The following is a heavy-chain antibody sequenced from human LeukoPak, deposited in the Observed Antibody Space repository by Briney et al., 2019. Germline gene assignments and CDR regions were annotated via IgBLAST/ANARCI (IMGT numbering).Heavy chain of an antibody. CDR3: AKYLRYSSGWYSIDY. CDR2: ISYDGSNK. J-gene: IGHJ4*02. D-gene: IGHD6-19*01. CDR1: GFSFTTYW. V-gene: IGHV3-30*18. Sequence: PGESLRLSCGASGFSFTTYWMGWVRQAPGKGLEWVAVISYDGSNKYYADSVKGRFTISRDNSKNTLYLQMNSLRAEDTAVYYCAKYLRYSSGWYSIDYWGQGTLVTVSS.